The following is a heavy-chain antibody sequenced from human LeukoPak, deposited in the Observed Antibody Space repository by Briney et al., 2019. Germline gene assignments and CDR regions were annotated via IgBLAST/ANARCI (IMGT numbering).Heavy chain of an antibody. D-gene: IGHD3-22*01. CDR1: GFTFSSYE. CDR3: ASYYDSSGYYRGWFDP. V-gene: IGHV3-48*03. CDR2: ISSSGSTI. Sequence: GGSLRLSCAASGFTFSSYEMNWVRQAPGKGLEWVSYISSSGSTIYYADSVKGRFTISGDNAKNSLYLQMNSLRAEDTAVYYCASYYDSSGYYRGWFDPWGQGTLVTVSS. J-gene: IGHJ5*02.